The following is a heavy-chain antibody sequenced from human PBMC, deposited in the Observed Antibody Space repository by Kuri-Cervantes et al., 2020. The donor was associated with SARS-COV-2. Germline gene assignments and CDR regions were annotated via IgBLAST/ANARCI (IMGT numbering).Heavy chain of an antibody. Sequence: SCRPSGFTFSGHLVHWVRQAPGKGLVWVSRINPDGSYTNNADSVKGRFTLSRDNAKNMLFLQMNSLGAEDTAVYYCARDGGYSYGYQDYWGQGTLVTVSS. CDR1: GFTFSGHL. J-gene: IGHJ4*02. CDR2: INPDGSYT. CDR3: ARDGGYSYGYQDY. D-gene: IGHD5-18*01. V-gene: IGHV3-74*01.